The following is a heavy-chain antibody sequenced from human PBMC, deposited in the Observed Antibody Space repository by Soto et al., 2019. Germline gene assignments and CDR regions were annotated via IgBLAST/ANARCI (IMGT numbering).Heavy chain of an antibody. Sequence: GGSLRLSCAASGFTFSSYWMSWVRQAPGKGLEWVANIKQDGSEKYYVDSVKGRFTISRDNAKNSLYLQMNSLRAEDTAVYYCARDLIAAAAIYFDYWGQGTLVTVSS. D-gene: IGHD6-13*01. CDR2: IKQDGSEK. V-gene: IGHV3-7*01. CDR1: GFTFSSYW. J-gene: IGHJ4*02. CDR3: ARDLIAAAAIYFDY.